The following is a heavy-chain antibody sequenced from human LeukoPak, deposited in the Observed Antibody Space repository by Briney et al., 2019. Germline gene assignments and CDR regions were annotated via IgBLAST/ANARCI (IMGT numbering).Heavy chain of an antibody. V-gene: IGHV3-23*01. CDR2: ISGSGAGT. CDR1: GFTFSGYA. CDR3: ASYCTSTNCYTSGDY. D-gene: IGHD2-2*02. Sequence: HPGGSLRLSCAASGFTFSGYAMNWVRQAPGKGLEWVSGISGSGAGTYYADSVKGRFTISRDNSKNTLYLQMNSLRADDTAVYYCASYCTSTNCYTSGDYWGQGTLITVSS. J-gene: IGHJ4*02.